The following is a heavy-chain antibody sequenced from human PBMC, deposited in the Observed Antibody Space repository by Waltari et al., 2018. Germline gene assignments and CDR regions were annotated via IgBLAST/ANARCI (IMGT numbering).Heavy chain of an antibody. V-gene: IGHV4-39*07. CDR3: ARATLNNWFDP. CDR1: GCSISSSSYY. CDR2: IYYSGST. Sequence: QLQLQESGPGLVKPSETLSLTCTVSGCSISSSSYYWGWIRQPPGKGLEWIGSIYYSGSTYYNPSLKSRVTISVDTSKNQFSLKLSSVTAADTAVYYCARATLNNWFDPWGQGTLVTVSS. J-gene: IGHJ5*02.